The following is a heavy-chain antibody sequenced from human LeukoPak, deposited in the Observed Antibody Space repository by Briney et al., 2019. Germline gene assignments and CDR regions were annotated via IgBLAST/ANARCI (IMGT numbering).Heavy chain of an antibody. D-gene: IGHD6-6*01. CDR3: ARARRADGCFDY. CDR2: ISAYNGNT. J-gene: IGHJ4*02. Sequence: ASVKVSCEASGYTFTSYGISWVRQAPGQGLEWMGWISAYNGNTNYAQKLQGRVTMTTDTSTSTAYMELRSLRSDDTAVYYCARARRADGCFDYRGQGTLVTVSS. CDR1: GYTFTSYG. V-gene: IGHV1-18*01.